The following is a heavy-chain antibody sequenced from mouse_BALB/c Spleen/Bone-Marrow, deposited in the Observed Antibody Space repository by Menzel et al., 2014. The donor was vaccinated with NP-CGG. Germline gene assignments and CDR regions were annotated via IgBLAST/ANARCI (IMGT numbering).Heavy chain of an antibody. J-gene: IGHJ1*01. Sequence: EVHLVESGGGLVKPGGSLKLSCAASGFTFSSYAMSWVRQTPEKRLEWVASISSGGSTYYPDSVKGRFTISRDNVRNILYLQMSSLRSEDTAMYYCAKVTDTFYYGSSYWYFDVWGAGTTVTGSS. CDR1: GFTFSSYA. CDR2: ISSGGST. V-gene: IGHV5-6-5*01. D-gene: IGHD1-1*01. CDR3: AKVTDTFYYGSSYWYFDV.